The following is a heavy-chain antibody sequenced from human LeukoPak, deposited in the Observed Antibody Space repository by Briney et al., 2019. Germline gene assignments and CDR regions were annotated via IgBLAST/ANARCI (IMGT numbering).Heavy chain of an antibody. J-gene: IGHJ2*01. D-gene: IGHD6-13*01. CDR2: IVVGSGNT. V-gene: IGHV1-58*02. CDR1: GFTFSSSA. Sequence: ASVKVSCEASGFTFSSSAMQWVRQARGQRLEWIGWIVVGSGNTNYAQKFQERVTITRDMSTNTTYMELSSLRSEDTAVYYCAAAPGIAARPSGDLWGRGTLVTVSS. CDR3: AAAPGIAARPSGDL.